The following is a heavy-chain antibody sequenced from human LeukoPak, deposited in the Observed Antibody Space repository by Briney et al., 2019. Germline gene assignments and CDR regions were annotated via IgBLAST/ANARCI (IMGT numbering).Heavy chain of an antibody. Sequence: GGSLRLSCAASGFTFSNYWMSWVRQAPGKGLEWVANIKQDGSEKYYIDSVKGRFTISRDNSKNTLYLQMNSLRAEDTAVYYCAKNAEREKHFTPKRYKWNSYFDYWGQGTLVTVSS. J-gene: IGHJ4*02. CDR1: GFTFSNYW. D-gene: IGHD1-7*01. V-gene: IGHV3-7*03. CDR3: AKNAEREKHFTPKRYKWNSYFDY. CDR2: IKQDGSEK.